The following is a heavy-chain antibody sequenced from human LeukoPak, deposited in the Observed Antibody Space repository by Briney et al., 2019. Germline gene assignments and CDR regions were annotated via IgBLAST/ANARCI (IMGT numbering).Heavy chain of an antibody. J-gene: IGHJ4*02. D-gene: IGHD3-22*01. CDR2: IAHTGPP. CDR3: ASPLRGYYGSAKGV. CDR1: GGSISSSNW. Sequence: PSETLSLTCAVSGGSISSSNWWSWIRQAPGKRLEWIGDIAHTGPPEHNPSLNPSFESRVTLSLDAPRNQFSTNLTSVTAADTATYYCASPLRGYYGSAKGVWGQGIMV. V-gene: IGHV4-4*02.